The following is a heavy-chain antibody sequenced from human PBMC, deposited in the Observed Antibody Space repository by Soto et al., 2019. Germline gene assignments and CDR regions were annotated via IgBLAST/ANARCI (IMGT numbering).Heavy chain of an antibody. D-gene: IGHD5-12*01. CDR1: GLTFSIYA. CDR2: IRGNGDPP. J-gene: IGHJ4*02. V-gene: IGHV3-64D*06. Sequence: PWGSLRLSCSASGLTFSIYAMQWVRQAPGKGLEYVSGIRGNGDPPFYADSVKGRFIIPRDNSKNTLFLQMSSLSADDTAVYYCVKSRGGNNFDFFDWGQGALVTVSS. CDR3: VKSRGGNNFDFFD.